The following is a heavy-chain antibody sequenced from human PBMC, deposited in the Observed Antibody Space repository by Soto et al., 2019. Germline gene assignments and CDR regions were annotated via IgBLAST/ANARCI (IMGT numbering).Heavy chain of an antibody. CDR1: GYTFTNYF. D-gene: IGHD6-19*01. CDR3: STDILWEGIAVAGYY. CDR2: ISAYNGDT. J-gene: IGHJ4*02. Sequence: ASVKVSCKASGYTFTNYFITWVRQAPGQGIEWMGWISAYNGDTHYTQRLQGRVTMTTDTSKSTAYMELRGLRSEDTAVYYCSTDILWEGIAVAGYYWGQGTLVTVSS. V-gene: IGHV1-18*01.